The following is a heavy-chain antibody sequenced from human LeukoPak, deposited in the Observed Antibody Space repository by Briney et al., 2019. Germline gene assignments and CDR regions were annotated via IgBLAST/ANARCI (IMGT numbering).Heavy chain of an antibody. CDR3: ARGVEDTSGNYYDF. CDR2: ISYDVNQK. J-gene: IGHJ4*02. D-gene: IGHD3-22*01. V-gene: IGHV3-30-3*01. CDR1: GFAFSTYA. Sequence: GSLRLSCAASGFAFSTYAIHWVRQAPVKGLEWVALISYDVNQKYYADSVKGRFTISRDNSKNTLYLQMNSLRTEDTAVYYCARGVEDTSGNYYDFWGQGTLVTVSS.